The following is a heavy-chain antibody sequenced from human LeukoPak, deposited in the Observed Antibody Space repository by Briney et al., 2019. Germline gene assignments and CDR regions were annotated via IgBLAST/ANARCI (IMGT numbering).Heavy chain of an antibody. V-gene: IGHV3-73*01. CDR1: GFTFSGSA. J-gene: IGHJ3*02. D-gene: IGHD6-13*01. CDR2: IRSKANSYAT. Sequence: KSGGSLKLSCAASGFTFSGSAMHWVRQASGKGLEWVGRIRSKANSYATAYAASVKGRFTISRDDSKNTAYLQMNSLKTEDTAVYYCTRLDVWVAAAGGEAFDIWGQGTMVTVSS. CDR3: TRLDVWVAAAGGEAFDI.